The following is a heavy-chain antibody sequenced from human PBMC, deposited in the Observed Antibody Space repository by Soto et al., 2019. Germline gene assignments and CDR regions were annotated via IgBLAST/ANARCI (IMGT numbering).Heavy chain of an antibody. CDR1: GGSFSGYY. CDR2: INHSGST. CDR3: ARGVGSSHGPGHPHYFDY. J-gene: IGHJ4*02. V-gene: IGHV4-34*01. D-gene: IGHD2-2*01. Sequence: PSETLSLTCAGYGGSFSGYYWSWIRHPPGKGLEWIGEINHSGSTNYNPSLKSRVTISVDTSKNQFSLKLSSVTAADTAVYYCARGVGSSHGPGHPHYFDYWGQGTLVTVSS.